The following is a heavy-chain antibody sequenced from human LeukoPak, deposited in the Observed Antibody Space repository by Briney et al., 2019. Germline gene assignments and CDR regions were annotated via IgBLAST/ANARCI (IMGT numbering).Heavy chain of an antibody. CDR1: GYSISSGYY. CDR3: ARDRDSSGWYNEFDY. CDR2: IYHSGST. D-gene: IGHD6-19*01. V-gene: IGHV4-38-2*02. J-gene: IGHJ4*02. Sequence: SETLSLTCAVSGYSISSGYYWGWIRQPPGKGLEWIGSIYHSGSTYYNPSLKSRVTISVDTSKNQFSLKLSSVTAADTAVYYCARDRDSSGWYNEFDYWGQGTLVTVSS.